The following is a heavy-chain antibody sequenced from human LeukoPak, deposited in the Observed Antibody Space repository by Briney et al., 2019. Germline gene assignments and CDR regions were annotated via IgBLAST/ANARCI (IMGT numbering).Heavy chain of an antibody. V-gene: IGHV4-59*01. D-gene: IGHD3-3*01. J-gene: IGHJ4*02. CDR3: ARGNRITIFGENFDY. CDR2: IYYSGST. Sequence: SETLSLTCTVSGGSISSYYWSWIRQPPGRGLEWIGYIYYSGSTNYNPSLKSRVTISVDTSKNQFSLKLSSVTAADTAVYYCARGNRITIFGENFDYWGQGTLVTVSS. CDR1: GGSISSYY.